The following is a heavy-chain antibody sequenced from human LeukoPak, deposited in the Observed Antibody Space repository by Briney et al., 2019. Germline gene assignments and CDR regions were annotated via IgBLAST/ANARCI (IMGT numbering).Heavy chain of an antibody. CDR3: ASTLITMVRGVIDDY. J-gene: IGHJ4*02. CDR2: INPSGGST. D-gene: IGHD3-10*01. V-gene: IGHV1-46*01. Sequence: ASVKVSCKASGYTFTSYYIHWVRQAPGQGLEWMGIINPSGGSTSYAQKFQGRVTMTRDTSTSTVYMELSSLRSEDTAVYYCASTLITMVRGVIDDYWGQGTLVTVSS. CDR1: GYTFTSYY.